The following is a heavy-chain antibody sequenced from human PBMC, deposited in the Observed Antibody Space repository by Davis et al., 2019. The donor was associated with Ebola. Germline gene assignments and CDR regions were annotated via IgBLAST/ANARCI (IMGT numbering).Heavy chain of an antibody. CDR2: INHSGST. CDR3: ARGGGYYYGSGSWGSLDY. D-gene: IGHD3-10*01. CDR1: GGSISSSSYY. J-gene: IGHJ4*02. V-gene: IGHV4-39*07. Sequence: SETLSLTCTVSGGSISSSSYYWGWIRQPPGKGLEWIGEINHSGSTNYNPSLKSRVTISVDTSKNQFSLKLSSVTAADTAVYYCARGGGYYYGSGSWGSLDYWGQGTLVTVSS.